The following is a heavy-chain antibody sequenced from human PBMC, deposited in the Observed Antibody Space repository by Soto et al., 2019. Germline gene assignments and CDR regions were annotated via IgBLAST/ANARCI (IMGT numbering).Heavy chain of an antibody. CDR2: IKQDGSEK. Sequence: EVQLVESGGGLVQPGGSLRLSCAASGFTFSSYWMSWVRQAPGKGLEWVANIKQDGSEKYYVDSVKGRFTISRDNAKNSLYLQMNSLRAEDTAVYYCARVQGLAHPAFDYWGQGTLVTVSS. V-gene: IGHV3-7*05. D-gene: IGHD3-9*01. CDR3: ARVQGLAHPAFDY. J-gene: IGHJ4*02. CDR1: GFTFSSYW.